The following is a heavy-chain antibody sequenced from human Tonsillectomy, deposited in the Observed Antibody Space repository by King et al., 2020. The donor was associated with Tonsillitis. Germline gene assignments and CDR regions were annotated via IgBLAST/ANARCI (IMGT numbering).Heavy chain of an antibody. J-gene: IGHJ5*02. CDR2: IYYSGST. CDR1: GGSISSSSYY. V-gene: IGHV4-39*01. CDR3: ARQGYSGYDLGNWFDP. Sequence: QLQESGPGLVKPSETLSLTCTVSGGSISSSSYYWGWIRRPPGKGLEWIGSIYYSGSTYYNPSLKSRVTISVDTSKNQFSLKLSSVTAADTAVYYCARQGYSGYDLGNWFDPWGQGTLVTVSS. D-gene: IGHD5-12*01.